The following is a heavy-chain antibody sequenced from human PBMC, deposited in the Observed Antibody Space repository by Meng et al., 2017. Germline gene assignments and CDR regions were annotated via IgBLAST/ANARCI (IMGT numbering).Heavy chain of an antibody. D-gene: IGHD2-2*01. J-gene: IGHJ4*02. CDR3: ARKAGNCISTTCYSLDY. CDR2: INAVFGTT. Sequence: QVQLVQSGGEVMKAGSAVKVSCKALGGIFSNYVIGWVRQAPGQGLEWMGGINAVFGTTNYAQKFQDRVTITSDESTSTVYMELTRLTSEDTAVYFCARKAGNCISTTCYSLDYWGQGTLVTVSS. V-gene: IGHV1-69*05. CDR1: GGIFSNYV.